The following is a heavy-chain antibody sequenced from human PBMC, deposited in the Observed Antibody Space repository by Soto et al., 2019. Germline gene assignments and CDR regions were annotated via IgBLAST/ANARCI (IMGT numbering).Heavy chain of an antibody. V-gene: IGHV1-69*13. D-gene: IGHD3-10*01. J-gene: IGHJ6*02. CDR1: GCSFMSQA. CDR2: IIPFSGTV. CDR3: ARGSYDSYASLFGMDL. Sequence: SVKVSCKTCGCSFMSQAISWVRQAPGQGPEWMGGIIPFSGTVTYTQRSQGRLTLTADEPTKTAYMELSSLRSEDTAVYYCARGSYDSYASLFGMDLGGQGSQVTVSS.